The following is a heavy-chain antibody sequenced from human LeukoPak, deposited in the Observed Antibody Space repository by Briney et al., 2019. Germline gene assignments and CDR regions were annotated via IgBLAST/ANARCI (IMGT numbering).Heavy chain of an antibody. V-gene: IGHV4-4*02. CDR1: GGSISSSNW. CDR2: IYHSGST. Sequence: SETLSLTCTVSGGSISSSNWWSWVRQPPGKGLEWIGEIYHSGSTNYNPSLKSRVTISVDKSKNQFSLKLSSVTAADTAVYYCARGIVVVPAAMLFHYYYYYMDVWGKGTTVTVSS. D-gene: IGHD2-2*01. CDR3: ARGIVVVPAAMLFHYYYYYMDV. J-gene: IGHJ6*03.